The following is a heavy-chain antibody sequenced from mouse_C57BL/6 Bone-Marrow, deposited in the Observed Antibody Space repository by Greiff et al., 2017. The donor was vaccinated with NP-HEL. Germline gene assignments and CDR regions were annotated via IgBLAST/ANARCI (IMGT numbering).Heavy chain of an antibody. D-gene: IGHD1-1*01. CDR2: IYPGNSDT. J-gene: IGHJ2*01. Sequence: VQLKESGTVLARPGASVKMSCKTSGYTFTSYWMHWVKQRPGQGLEWIGAIYPGNSDTSYNQKFKGKAKLTAVTSSSTAYMELSSLTNEASAVYSCTRYCSSYFDYWGQGTTLTVSS. V-gene: IGHV1-5*01. CDR1: GYTFTSYW. CDR3: TRYCSSYFDY.